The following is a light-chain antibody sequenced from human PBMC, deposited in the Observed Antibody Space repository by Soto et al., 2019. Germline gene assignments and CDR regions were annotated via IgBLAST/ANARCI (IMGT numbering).Light chain of an antibody. CDR3: QQTYSTPYS. J-gene: IGKJ2*03. V-gene: IGKV1-39*01. CDR2: GAS. Sequence: DIQMTQSPSSLSASVGDRVTITCRPSQSIGSRLNWYQQKPGKAPKVLVYGASSLQNAVPSRFSGSGSGTDFTLTISSLQPEDFATYYCQQTYSTPYSFGQGTKLEIK. CDR1: QSIGSR.